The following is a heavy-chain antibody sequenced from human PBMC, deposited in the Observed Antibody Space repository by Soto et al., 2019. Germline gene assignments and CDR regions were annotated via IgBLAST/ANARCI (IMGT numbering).Heavy chain of an antibody. J-gene: IGHJ3*02. CDR2: IYHSGNT. D-gene: IGHD5-12*01. Sequence: PLETLSITCAVSGYSISSGYYWGWIRQPPGKGLEWIGSIYHSGNTYYNPSLKSRVTISLDTSQTQVSLKLSSGTSADTAVYYCGRGADMVATAGDVFDIGGQGKMATVSS. CDR1: GYSISSGYY. V-gene: IGHV4-38-2*01. CDR3: GRGADMVATAGDVFDI.